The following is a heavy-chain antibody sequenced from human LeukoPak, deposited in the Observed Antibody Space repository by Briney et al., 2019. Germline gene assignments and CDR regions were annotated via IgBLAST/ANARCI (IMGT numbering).Heavy chain of an antibody. CDR2: ISAYNGNT. V-gene: IGHV1-18*01. J-gene: IGHJ4*02. CDR3: ARDYDSSGYYRYYFDY. Sequence: ASVKVFCKASGYTFTSYGISWVRQAPGQGLEWMGWISAYNGNTNYAQKLQGRVTMTTDTSTSTAYMELRSLRSDDTAVYYCARDYDSSGYYRYYFDYWGQGTLVTVSS. D-gene: IGHD3-22*01. CDR1: GYTFTSYG.